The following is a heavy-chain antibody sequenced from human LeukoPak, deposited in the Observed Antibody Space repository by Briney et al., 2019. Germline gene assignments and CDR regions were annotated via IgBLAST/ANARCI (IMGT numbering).Heavy chain of an antibody. CDR1: GGSISSYY. J-gene: IGHJ4*02. Sequence: PSGTLSLTCTVSGGSISSYYWSWIRQPPGKGLEWIGYIYYSGSTNYNPSLKSRVTISVDTSKNQFSLKLSSVTAADTAVYYCARRYYDSSGYYRFDYWGQGTLVTVSS. V-gene: IGHV4-59*08. D-gene: IGHD3-22*01. CDR3: ARRYYDSSGYYRFDY. CDR2: IYYSGST.